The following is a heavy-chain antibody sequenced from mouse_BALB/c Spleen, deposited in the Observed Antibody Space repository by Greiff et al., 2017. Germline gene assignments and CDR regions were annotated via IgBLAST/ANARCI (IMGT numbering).Heavy chain of an antibody. Sequence: VQLLQSGAELAKPGASVKMSCKASGYTFTSYWMHWVKQRPGQGLEWIGYINPSTGYTEYNQKFKDKATLTADKSSSTAYMQLNSLTSEDSAVYFCARSKYDIYEFAYWGQGTLVTVSA. CDR2: INPSTGYT. J-gene: IGHJ3*01. CDR1: GYTFTSYW. D-gene: IGHD2-10*02. V-gene: IGHV1-7*01. CDR3: ARSKYDIYEFAY.